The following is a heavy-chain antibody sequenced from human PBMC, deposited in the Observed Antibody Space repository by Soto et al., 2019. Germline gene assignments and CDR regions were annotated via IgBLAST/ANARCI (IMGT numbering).Heavy chain of an antibody. CDR1: GFTVSSYS. J-gene: IGHJ4*02. V-gene: IGHV3-53*01. CDR3: ARELEFDY. D-gene: IGHD3-3*01. Sequence: DVQLVESGGGLIQPGGSLRLSCVASGFTVSSYSMSWVRQAPGKGLEWVSIIYSGGATYHADSVKGRFSISRDESKNTLYLQMNSLRAEDTAVYYCARELEFDYWGQGTLVTVSS. CDR2: IYSGGAT.